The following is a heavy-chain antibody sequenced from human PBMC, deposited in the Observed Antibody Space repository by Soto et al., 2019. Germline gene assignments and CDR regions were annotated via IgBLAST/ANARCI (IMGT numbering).Heavy chain of an antibody. V-gene: IGHV3-30*18. CDR1: GFTFSSYG. D-gene: IGHD6-13*01. CDR2: ISYDGSNK. J-gene: IGHJ6*02. CDR3: AKEDSSSWHYSYAMDV. Sequence: GGALRLSCAASGFTFSSYGMNWVRQAPGKGLEWVAVISYDGSNKYYADSVKGRFTISRDSSKNMLYLQMNSLRAEDTAVYYCAKEDSSSWHYSYAMDVSGQGTTVTVSS.